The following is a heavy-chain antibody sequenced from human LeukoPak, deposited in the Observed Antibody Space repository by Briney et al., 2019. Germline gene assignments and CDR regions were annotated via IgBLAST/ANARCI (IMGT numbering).Heavy chain of an antibody. CDR2: MNPNSGNT. V-gene: IGHV1-8*03. D-gene: IGHD6-13*01. CDR1: GYTFTSYD. CDR3: ARALIAAAGRSFDP. Sequence: GASVKVSCKASGYTFTSYDINWVRQATGQGLEWMGWMNPNSGNTGYAQKFQGRVTITRKTSISTAYMELSSLRSEDTAVYYCARALIAAAGRSFDPWGQGTLVTVSS. J-gene: IGHJ5*02.